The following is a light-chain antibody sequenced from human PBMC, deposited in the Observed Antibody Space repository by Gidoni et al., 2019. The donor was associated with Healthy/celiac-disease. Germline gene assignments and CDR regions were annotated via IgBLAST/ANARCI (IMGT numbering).Light chain of an antibody. J-gene: IGKJ1*01. Sequence: DIVMTQSPDSLAVSLGERATINCKSSQSVLYSSNNKNYLARNQQKPGQPPKLLIYWASTRESGVPDRFSGSGSGTDFTLTISSLQAEDVAVYYCQQYYSTPPTFGQGTKVEIK. CDR3: QQYYSTPPT. CDR1: QSVLYSSNNKNY. V-gene: IGKV4-1*01. CDR2: WAS.